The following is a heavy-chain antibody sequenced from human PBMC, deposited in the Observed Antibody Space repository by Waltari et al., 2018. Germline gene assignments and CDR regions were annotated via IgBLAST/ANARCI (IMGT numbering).Heavy chain of an antibody. Sequence: QVQLQQWGAGLLRPSETLSLSCGVQGDTISGYYWSWIRQAPGKGLQWIGQVHHSGTTNDNPSLKNRLKISGDRSKNQIYLRLTSVTAADTGVYYCARGGGFSGHDSHYFDFWGQGDLVTVSS. CDR3: ARGGGFSGHDSHYFDF. J-gene: IGHJ4*02. D-gene: IGHD5-12*01. V-gene: IGHV4-34*01. CDR2: VHHSGTT. CDR1: GDTISGYY.